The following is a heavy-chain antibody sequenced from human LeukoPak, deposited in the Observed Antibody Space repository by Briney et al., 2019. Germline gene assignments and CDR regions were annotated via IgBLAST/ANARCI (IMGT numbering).Heavy chain of an antibody. Sequence: ASVKDSCKASGYTFTGYYMHWVRQAPGKGLEWMGWINPNSGGTNYAQKFQGRVTMTRNTSISTAYMELSRLKTDDTAVYYCARGLGIAVARDLFDYWGQGTLVTVSS. J-gene: IGHJ4*02. D-gene: IGHD6-19*01. V-gene: IGHV1-2*02. CDR1: GYTFTGYY. CDR2: INPNSGGT. CDR3: ARGLGIAVARDLFDY.